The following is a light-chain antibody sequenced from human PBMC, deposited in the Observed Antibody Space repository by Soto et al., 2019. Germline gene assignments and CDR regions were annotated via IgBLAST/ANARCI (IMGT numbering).Light chain of an antibody. CDR1: SSDVGGYNH. J-gene: IGLJ2*01. V-gene: IGLV2-14*01. Sequence: QSVLTRPASVSGSPGQSITISCAGTSSDVGGYNHVSWFQQHPGKAPELIIFDVDNRPSGVSNRFSGSKSGNTASLTISALQAEDEADYYCTSYTFHSTVVFGGGTKLTVL. CDR2: DVD. CDR3: TSYTFHSTVV.